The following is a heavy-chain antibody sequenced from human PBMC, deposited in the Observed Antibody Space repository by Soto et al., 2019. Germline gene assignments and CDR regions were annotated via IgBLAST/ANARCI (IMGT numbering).Heavy chain of an antibody. D-gene: IGHD6-13*01. CDR2: INNSVST. CDR3: ARHSTNKSWYYGWFDA. J-gene: IGHJ5*01. V-gene: IGHV4-34*01. CDR1: GGSFSDYY. Sequence: SEPLSLPCAVYGGSFSDYYCSWISQTPGKGLMWIGEINNSVSTNYNPSHKSRVTISIDTSKNQFSLNLMSTTAADTAVYYCARHSTNKSWYYGWFDAWGHGTLVTVSS.